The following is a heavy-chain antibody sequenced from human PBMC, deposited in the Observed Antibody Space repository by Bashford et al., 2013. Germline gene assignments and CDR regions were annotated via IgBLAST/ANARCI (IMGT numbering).Heavy chain of an antibody. CDR3: ARSIAVAGLRTWYFDL. D-gene: IGHD6-19*01. CDR1: GGSISSSNW. V-gene: IGHV4-4*02. Sequence: SETLSLTCGVSGGSISSSNWWSWVRQPPGKGLEWIGEIYHSGSTSYNPSLKRRVTISVDKSKNQFSLKLSSVTAADTAVYYCARSIAVAGLRTWYFDLWGRGTLVTVSS. CDR2: IYHSGST. J-gene: IGHJ2*01.